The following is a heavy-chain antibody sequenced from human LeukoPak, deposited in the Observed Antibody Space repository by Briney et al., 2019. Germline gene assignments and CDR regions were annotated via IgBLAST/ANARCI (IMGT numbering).Heavy chain of an antibody. V-gene: IGHV4-59*08. Sequence: PSETLSLTCTVSGGSISSYYWSWIRQPPGKGLEWIGYIYYSGSTNYNPSLKGRVTISVDTSKNQFSLKLSSVTAADTAVYYCARHDAGDYVDYWGQGTLVTVSS. CDR2: IYYSGST. D-gene: IGHD4-17*01. CDR3: ARHDAGDYVDY. J-gene: IGHJ4*02. CDR1: GGSISSYY.